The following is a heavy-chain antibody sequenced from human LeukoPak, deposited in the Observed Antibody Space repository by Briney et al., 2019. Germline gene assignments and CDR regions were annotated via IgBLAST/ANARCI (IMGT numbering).Heavy chain of an antibody. CDR2: IRYDGSNK. Sequence: GGSLRLSCAASGFAFSPYAMHWVRQAPGKGLEWVAFIRYDGSNKYYADSVKGRFTISRGNSKNTLYLQMNSLRAEDTAVYYCAKDGGIAARPGYFDYWGQGTLVTVSS. D-gene: IGHD6-6*01. CDR3: AKDGGIAARPGYFDY. V-gene: IGHV3-30*02. CDR1: GFAFSPYA. J-gene: IGHJ4*02.